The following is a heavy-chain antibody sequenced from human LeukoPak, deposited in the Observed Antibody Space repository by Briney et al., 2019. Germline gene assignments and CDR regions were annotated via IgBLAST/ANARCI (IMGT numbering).Heavy chain of an antibody. Sequence: PGGSLRLSCAASGFTVSSNYMTWVRQAPGKGLEWVSVIYSGGSTYYADSVEGRFTISRDNSKNTLYLQMNSLRAEDTAVYYCTRNWGSDNWFDPWGQGTLVTVSS. CDR1: GFTVSSNY. V-gene: IGHV3-53*01. J-gene: IGHJ5*02. CDR3: TRNWGSDNWFDP. CDR2: IYSGGST. D-gene: IGHD7-27*01.